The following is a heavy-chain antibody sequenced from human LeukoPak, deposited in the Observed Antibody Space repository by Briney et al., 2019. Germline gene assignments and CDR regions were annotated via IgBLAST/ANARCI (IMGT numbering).Heavy chain of an antibody. D-gene: IGHD3-9*01. Sequence: ASVRVSCKASGYTFTSYGMSWVRQAPGQGLEWMGWISAYNGNTNYAQKLQGRVTIITETTTSTAYMQLSRLRSDDPAVYYCARSWVLTAYYTPPDYWGQGTLVTVSS. V-gene: IGHV1-18*01. CDR1: GYTFTSYG. J-gene: IGHJ4*02. CDR3: ARSWVLTAYYTPPDY. CDR2: ISAYNGNT.